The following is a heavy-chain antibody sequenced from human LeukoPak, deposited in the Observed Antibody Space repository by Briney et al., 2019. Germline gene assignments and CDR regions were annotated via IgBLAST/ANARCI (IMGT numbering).Heavy chain of an antibody. CDR1: GGSINSYY. J-gene: IGHJ4*02. Sequence: SETLSLTCTVSGGSINSYYWSWIRQPPGKGLEWIGHIFYTGSTNYNPSLKSRVTISVDTSKNQFSLRLSSVTAADTAVYYCARVKMASVVDWGQGTLVTVSS. D-gene: IGHD2-15*01. CDR3: ARVKMASVVD. V-gene: IGHV4-59*01. CDR2: IFYTGST.